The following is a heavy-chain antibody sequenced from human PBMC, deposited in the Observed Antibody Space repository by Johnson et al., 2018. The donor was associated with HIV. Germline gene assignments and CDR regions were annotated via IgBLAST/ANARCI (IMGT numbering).Heavy chain of an antibody. Sequence: QVQLVESGGGLVQPGGSLRLSCAASGFIFSVYWMSWVRQAPVKGLEWVAVISYDGSTEYYADSVKGRFTISRDNSKNTLYLQMNSLRAEDTAVYYCARDRGIAARPFRYAFDIWGQGTMVTVSS. CDR1: GFIFSVYW. D-gene: IGHD6-6*01. CDR2: ISYDGSTE. CDR3: ARDRGIAARPFRYAFDI. J-gene: IGHJ3*02. V-gene: IGHV3-30*03.